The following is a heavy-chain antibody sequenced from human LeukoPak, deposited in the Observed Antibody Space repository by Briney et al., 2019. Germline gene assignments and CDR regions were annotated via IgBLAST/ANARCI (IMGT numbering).Heavy chain of an antibody. J-gene: IGHJ4*02. D-gene: IGHD6-19*01. V-gene: IGHV1-2*02. CDR1: GYTFTGYC. Sequence: GESLKISCKASGYTFTGYCMHWVRQAPGQGLEWMGWINPKSGGTNYAQKFQGRVTMTRDTSISTTYMELSRLRSDNTAVYYCARDLGISGWYAPPLGYFDYWGQGTLVTVSS. CDR2: INPKSGGT. CDR3: ARDLGISGWYAPPLGYFDY.